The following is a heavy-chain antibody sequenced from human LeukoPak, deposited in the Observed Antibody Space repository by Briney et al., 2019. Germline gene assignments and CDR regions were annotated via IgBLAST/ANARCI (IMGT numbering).Heavy chain of an antibody. CDR2: ISRSGDTT. Sequence: PGGSLRLSCAPSGFTFTSYAMTWVRQAPGKGLEGVSSISRSGDTTYYADSVKGRFAMSRDNSKNTLYLQMSSLRADDTAIYYCAKQASGSRWYAFENWGQGTLVTVSS. CDR1: GFTFTSYA. V-gene: IGHV3-23*01. J-gene: IGHJ4*02. D-gene: IGHD6-13*01. CDR3: AKQASGSRWYAFEN.